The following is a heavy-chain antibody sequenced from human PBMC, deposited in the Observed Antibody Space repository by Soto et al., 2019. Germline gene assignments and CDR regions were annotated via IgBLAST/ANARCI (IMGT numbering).Heavy chain of an antibody. CDR1: GFTLSSYA. J-gene: IGHJ3*02. Sequence: ILSCAASGFTLSSYAMSWVRQAPGKGLEWVSAISGSGGSTYYADSVKGRFTISRDNSKNTLYLQMNSLRAEDTAVYYCAKDAYSGSYNDAFDIWGQGTMVTVSS. CDR2: ISGSGGST. V-gene: IGHV3-23*01. CDR3: AKDAYSGSYNDAFDI. D-gene: IGHD1-26*01.